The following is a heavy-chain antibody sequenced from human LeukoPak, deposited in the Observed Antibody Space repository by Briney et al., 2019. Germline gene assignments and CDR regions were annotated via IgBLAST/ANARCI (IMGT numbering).Heavy chain of an antibody. V-gene: IGHV4-39*01. J-gene: IGHJ6*03. CDR1: GGSISSSSYY. CDR3: ARHVENSGYDYGLYYYYYYYMDV. Sequence: SETLSLTCTVSGGSISSSSYYWGWLRQPPGKGLEWIGSIYYSGSTYYHPSLKSRVTISVYTSKNQFSLKLSSVTAADTAVYYCARHVENSGYDYGLYYYYYYYMDVWGKGTTVTVSS. CDR2: IYYSGST. D-gene: IGHD5-12*01.